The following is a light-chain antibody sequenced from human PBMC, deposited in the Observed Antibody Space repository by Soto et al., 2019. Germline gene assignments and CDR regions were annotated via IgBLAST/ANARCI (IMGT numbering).Light chain of an antibody. Sequence: VQTQPASVSGSPGQSITISCTGTSSDVGSYNLVSWYQQHPGKAPKLMIYEVSKRPSGVSNRFSGSKSGNTASLTISGLQAEDEADYYCCSYAGSSTHVFGTGTKVTVL. CDR3: CSYAGSSTHV. CDR2: EVS. CDR1: SSDVGSYNL. J-gene: IGLJ1*01. V-gene: IGLV2-23*02.